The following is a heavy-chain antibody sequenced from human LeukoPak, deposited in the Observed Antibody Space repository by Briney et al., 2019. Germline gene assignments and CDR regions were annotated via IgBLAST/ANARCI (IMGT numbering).Heavy chain of an antibody. J-gene: IGHJ5*02. V-gene: IGHV3-7*01. D-gene: IGHD4-23*01. CDR2: INQDGGDR. CDR3: ARDPHGGNSLGP. CDR1: GFTFSGYW. Sequence: PGGCLRLSRAAPGFTFSGYWMGLVRQAPGKGLEWVANINQDGGDRNYVESVKGRFTISRDNTKNSLYLQMNSLRAEDTAVYYCARDPHGGNSLGPWGQGTLVTVSS.